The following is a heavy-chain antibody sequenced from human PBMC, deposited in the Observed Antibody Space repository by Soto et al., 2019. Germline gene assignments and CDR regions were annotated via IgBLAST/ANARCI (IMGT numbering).Heavy chain of an antibody. CDR3: ATRGWVVRSYYYYYGMDV. Sequence: QVQLVQSGAEVKKPGSSVKVSCKASGGTFSSYAISWVRQAPGQGLEWTGGIIPIFGTANYAQKFQGRVTSTADTYTSKAYMELRSLRSEDTAVYYCATRGWVVRSYYYYYGMDVWGQGTTVTVSS. CDR1: GGTFSSYA. D-gene: IGHD3-10*01. J-gene: IGHJ6*02. V-gene: IGHV1-69*14. CDR2: IIPIFGTA.